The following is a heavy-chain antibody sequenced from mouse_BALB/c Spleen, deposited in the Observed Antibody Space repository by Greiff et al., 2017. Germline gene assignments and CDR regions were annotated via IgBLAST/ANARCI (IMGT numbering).Heavy chain of an antibody. CDR3: ARSAFITTVVPHVDY. CDR2: ISYSGST. CDR1: GYSITSDYA. Sequence: EVQRVESGPGLVKPSQSLSLTCTVTGYSITSDYAWNWIRQFPGNKLEWMGYISYSGSTSYNPSLKSRISITRDTSKNQFFLQLNSVTTEDTATYYCARSAFITTVVPHVDYWGQGTTLTVSS. V-gene: IGHV3-2*02. D-gene: IGHD1-1*01. J-gene: IGHJ2*01.